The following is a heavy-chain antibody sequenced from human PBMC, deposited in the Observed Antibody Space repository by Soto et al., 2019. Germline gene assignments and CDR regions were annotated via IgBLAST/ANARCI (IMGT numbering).Heavy chain of an antibody. J-gene: IGHJ5*02. CDR3: ASGVVGGVIVH. CDR2: INNDETTT. V-gene: IGHV3-74*01. D-gene: IGHD3-16*01. CDR1: GFAFRSYW. Sequence: EVQLVESGGGLVQPGGSLRLSCAASGFAFRSYWMHWVRQVPGKGLVWVSRINNDETTTNYADSVKGRFTISRDNAENTLYLQMNSLRVEDTAVYYCASGVVGGVIVHWGLGTLVTVSS.